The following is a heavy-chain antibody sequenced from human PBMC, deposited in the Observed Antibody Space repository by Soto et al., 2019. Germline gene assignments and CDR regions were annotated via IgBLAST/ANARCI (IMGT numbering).Heavy chain of an antibody. Sequence: EVQLVESGGGLIQPGGSLRLSCAASGFTVSSNYMSWVRQAPGKGLEWVSVIYSGGSTYYADSVKGRFTISRDNSKNTLYLQMNSLRAEDTAVYYCARMGVIAAAGYPYYYYYGMDVWGQGTTVTVSS. V-gene: IGHV3-53*01. J-gene: IGHJ6*02. CDR1: GFTVSSNY. D-gene: IGHD6-13*01. CDR3: ARMGVIAAAGYPYYYYYGMDV. CDR2: IYSGGST.